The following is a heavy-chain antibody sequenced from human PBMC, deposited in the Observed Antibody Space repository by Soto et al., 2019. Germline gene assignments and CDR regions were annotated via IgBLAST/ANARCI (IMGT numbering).Heavy chain of an antibody. CDR1: GDPFSSLA. V-gene: IGHV1-69*13. J-gene: IGHJ6*02. Sequence: SVKVSFKASGDPFSSLAISLGRKAPGQGVEWMGGIIPIFGTANYAQKFQGRVTITAYESTSTAYMELSSLRSEDTALYYCARDSSSSHYYYYGMDVWGQGTTVTVSS. D-gene: IGHD6-6*01. CDR3: ARDSSSSHYYYYGMDV. CDR2: IIPIFGTA.